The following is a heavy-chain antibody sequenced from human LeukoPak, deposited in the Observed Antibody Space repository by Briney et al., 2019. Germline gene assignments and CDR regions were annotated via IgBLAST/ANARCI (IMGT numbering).Heavy chain of an antibody. CDR1: GYTFTVHH. J-gene: IGHJ6*04. CDR3: ARDPGTRYSSGPVDV. CDR2: INPHSGGA. D-gene: IGHD3-10*01. V-gene: IGHV1-2*02. Sequence: GASVKVSCKCAGYTFTVHHAHWLRQAPGQGPEWMGWINPHSGGATYAQKFQGRVTLTRDTSISTAYMELSRLTSDDTAVYYCARDPGTRYSSGPVDVWGEGTTVTVSS.